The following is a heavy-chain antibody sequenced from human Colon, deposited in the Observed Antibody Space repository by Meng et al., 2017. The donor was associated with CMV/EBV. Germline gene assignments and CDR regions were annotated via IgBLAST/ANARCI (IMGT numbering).Heavy chain of an antibody. CDR3: ARGGAGGYHPDY. CDR2: VYDSTNT. J-gene: IGHJ4*02. Sequence: LPLTVSCASIRAPHRTCFRPPPGQGLGWIEYVYDSTNTTYSPSLRGRVTISVDTSKNHFSLKLSSVTAADTAIYSCARGGAGGYHPDYWGQGTLVTVSS. V-gene: IGHV4-59*08. D-gene: IGHD3-16*01. CDR1: CASIRAPH.